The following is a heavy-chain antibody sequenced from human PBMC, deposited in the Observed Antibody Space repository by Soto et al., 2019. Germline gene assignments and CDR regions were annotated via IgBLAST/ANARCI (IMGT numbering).Heavy chain of an antibody. CDR1: GFTFSSYA. CDR2: ISYDGSNK. D-gene: IGHD6-25*01. J-gene: IGHJ4*02. Sequence: QVQLVESGGGVVQPGRSLRLSCAASGFTFSSYAMHWVRQAPGKGLEWVAVISYDGSNKYYADSVKGRFTNSRDNSKNTLYLQMNSLRAEDTAVYYCARDAGPIAAVPDYWGQGTLVTVSS. V-gene: IGHV3-30-3*01. CDR3: ARDAGPIAAVPDY.